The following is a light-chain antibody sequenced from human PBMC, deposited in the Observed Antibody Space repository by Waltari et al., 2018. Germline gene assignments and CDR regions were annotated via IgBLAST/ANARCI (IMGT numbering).Light chain of an antibody. J-gene: IGKJ1*01. CDR2: HAS. Sequence: EIVLTQSPGTLSLSPGERATLSCRASQSISKYLAWYQQKPGQAPRLLIYHASSRAAGIADRVRGSGSGTDFSLTISRLEPEDFAVYYCQHYESLPVTFGQGTKVEIK. CDR3: QHYESLPVT. V-gene: IGKV3-20*01. CDR1: QSISKY.